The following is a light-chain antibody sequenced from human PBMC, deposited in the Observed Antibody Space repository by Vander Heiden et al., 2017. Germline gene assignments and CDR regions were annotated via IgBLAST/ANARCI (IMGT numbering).Light chain of an antibody. CDR2: GAS. CDR3: QQYNNWPPWT. V-gene: IGKV3-15*01. Sequence: EILVTRSIANLSVSAGERVTLSCRASLSVTTSLAWYQQKPGQPPRLLIYGASTSATGVPARFSGSGYGTEFTPTIISLQSEDFAVYFCQQYNNWPPWTFGQGTKVEIK. J-gene: IGKJ1*01. CDR1: LSVTTS.